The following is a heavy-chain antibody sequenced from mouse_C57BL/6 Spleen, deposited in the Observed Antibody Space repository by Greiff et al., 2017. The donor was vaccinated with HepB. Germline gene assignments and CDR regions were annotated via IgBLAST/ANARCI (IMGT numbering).Heavy chain of an antibody. V-gene: IGHV1-52*01. D-gene: IGHD2-3*01. J-gene: IGHJ1*03. CDR1: GYTFTSYW. CDR2: IDPSDSET. Sequence: QVQLQQPGAELVRPGSSVKLSCKASGYTFTSYWMHWVKQRPIQGLEWIGNIDPSDSETHYNQKFKDKATLTVDKSSSTAYMQLSSLTSEDSAVYYCASRWLLREDWYFDVWGTGTTVTVSS. CDR3: ASRWLLREDWYFDV.